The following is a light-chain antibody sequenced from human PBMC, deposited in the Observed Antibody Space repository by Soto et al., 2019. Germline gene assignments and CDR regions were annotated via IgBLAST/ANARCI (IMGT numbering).Light chain of an antibody. Sequence: QSVLTQPPSASGTPGQRVTISCSGSSSNIGSNTVNWYQQLPGTAPKLLIYSNNQRPSGVPDRFSGSKSGTSASLAISGLQSEDEADYYCAAWDDSLNGYVFGTGTNSPS. CDR2: SNN. J-gene: IGLJ1*01. CDR1: SSNIGSNT. CDR3: AAWDDSLNGYV. V-gene: IGLV1-44*01.